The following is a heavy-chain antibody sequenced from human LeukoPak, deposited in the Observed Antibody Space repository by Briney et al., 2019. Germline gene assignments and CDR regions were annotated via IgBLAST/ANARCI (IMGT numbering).Heavy chain of an antibody. J-gene: IGHJ3*02. CDR1: SGSISTSNYY. D-gene: IGHD2-21*02. CDR2: IFYSGST. V-gene: IGHV4-39*07. Sequence: SETLSLTCTVSSGSISTSNYYWGWVRQPPGKALEWIGNIFYSGSTYYNPSLKSRVTISVDTSKNQFSLKLSSVTAADTAVYYCARVGDRVAFDIWGQGTMVTVSS. CDR3: ARVGDRVAFDI.